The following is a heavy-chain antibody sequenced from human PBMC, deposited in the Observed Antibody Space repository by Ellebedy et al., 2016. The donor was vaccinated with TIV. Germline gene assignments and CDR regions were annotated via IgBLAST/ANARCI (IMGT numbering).Heavy chain of an antibody. CDR2: FDPEDGET. Sequence: ASVKVSXXVSGYTLTELSMHWVRQAPGKGLEWMGGFDPEDGETIYAQKFQGRVTMTRDTSTSTVYMELSSLRSEDTAVYYCARVNSQGLFDYWGQGTLVTVSS. J-gene: IGHJ4*02. CDR1: GYTLTELS. CDR3: ARVNSQGLFDY. V-gene: IGHV1-24*01. D-gene: IGHD2/OR15-2a*01.